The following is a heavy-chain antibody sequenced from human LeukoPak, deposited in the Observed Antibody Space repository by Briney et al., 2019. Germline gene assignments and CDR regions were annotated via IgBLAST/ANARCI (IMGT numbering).Heavy chain of an antibody. J-gene: IGHJ4*02. CDR3: AKSGRGYSLNY. CDR1: GGTFSSYA. D-gene: IGHD5-18*01. Sequence: ASVKVSCKASGGTFSSYAMSWVRQAPGKGLEWVSAISGSGGSTYYADSVKGRFTISRDNSKNTLCLQMNSLRAEDTAVYYCAKSGRGYSLNYWGQGTLVTVSS. V-gene: IGHV3-23*01. CDR2: ISGSGGST.